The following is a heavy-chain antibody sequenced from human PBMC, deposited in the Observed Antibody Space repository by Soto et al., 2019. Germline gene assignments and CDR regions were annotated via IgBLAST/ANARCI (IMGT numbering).Heavy chain of an antibody. CDR2: FDPEDGET. V-gene: IGHV1-24*01. Sequence: ASVKVSCKASGYTFTSYGISWVRQAPGQGLEWMGGFDPEDGETNYAQKFQGRVTMTEDTSTDTAYMELSSLRSEDTAVYYCATDRYSSGWYPFDYWGQGTLVTVSS. J-gene: IGHJ4*02. D-gene: IGHD6-19*01. CDR1: GYTFTSYG. CDR3: ATDRYSSGWYPFDY.